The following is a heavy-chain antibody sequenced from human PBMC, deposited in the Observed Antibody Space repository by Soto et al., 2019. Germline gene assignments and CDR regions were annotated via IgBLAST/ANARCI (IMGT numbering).Heavy chain of an antibody. V-gene: IGHV3-9*01. CDR2: ISWNSGSI. Sequence: PGGSLRLSCAASGFTFDDYAMHWVRQAPGKGLEWVSGISWNSGSIGYADSVKGRFTISKSKNTLYLEMNNLRAEDTAIYYCVRGSSFVSGIHYNVGFFAPWGHGTLVTVSS. CDR3: VRGSSFVSGIHYNVGFFAP. CDR1: GFTFDDYA. J-gene: IGHJ5*02. D-gene: IGHD3-10*01.